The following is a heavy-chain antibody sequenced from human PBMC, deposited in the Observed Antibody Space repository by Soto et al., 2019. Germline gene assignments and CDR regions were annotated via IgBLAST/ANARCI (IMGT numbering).Heavy chain of an antibody. CDR3: ARGPTELRYFDWTTAYSWFDP. V-gene: IGHV1-8*01. CDR2: MNPNSGNT. J-gene: IGHJ5*02. D-gene: IGHD3-9*01. Sequence: ASVKVSCKASGYTFTSYDINWVRQATGQGLEWMGWMNPNSGNTGYAQKFQGRVTMTRNTSISTAYMELSSLRSEDTAVYYCARGPTELRYFDWTTAYSWFDPWGQGTLVTVSS. CDR1: GYTFTSYD.